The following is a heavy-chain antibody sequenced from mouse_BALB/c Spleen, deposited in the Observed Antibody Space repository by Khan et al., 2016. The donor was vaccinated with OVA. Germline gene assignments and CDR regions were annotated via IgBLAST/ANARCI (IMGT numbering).Heavy chain of an antibody. V-gene: IGHV5-6*01. CDR3: ASHLTGSVAY. Sequence: EVELVESGGDLVKPGGSLRLSCAASGFTFSTYGMSWVRQPPDKRLEWVATINSDGDYTYYPDTVKGRFTISRNNAENTLYLQMSSLKSEDTAIYYCASHLTGSVAYWGQGTLVTGSA. CDR1: GFTFSTYG. CDR2: INSDGDYT. D-gene: IGHD4-1*01. J-gene: IGHJ3*01.